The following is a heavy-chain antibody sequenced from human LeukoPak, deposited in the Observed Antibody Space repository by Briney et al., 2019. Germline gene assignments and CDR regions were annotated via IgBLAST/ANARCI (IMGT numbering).Heavy chain of an antibody. Sequence: SQTLSLTCAISGDTVSSNSAAWNWIRQSPSRGLEWLGRTYCRSKWYNDYAVSVKSRITINPDTSKNQFSLQLNSVTPEDTAVYYCARSSGYRRSFDYWGQGTLVTVSS. V-gene: IGHV6-1*01. CDR1: GDTVSSNSAA. CDR2: TYCRSKWYN. CDR3: ARSSGYRRSFDY. D-gene: IGHD3-22*01. J-gene: IGHJ4*02.